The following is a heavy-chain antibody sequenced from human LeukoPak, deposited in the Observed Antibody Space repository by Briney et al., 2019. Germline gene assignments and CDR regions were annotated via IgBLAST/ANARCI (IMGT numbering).Heavy chain of an antibody. CDR1: GYSFTTYW. CDR2: VHPSDSDS. Sequence: GESLKISCKGSGYSFTTYWIAWVRQMPGKGLEYMGVVHPSDSDSRYSPSFQGQVAMSADKSISTAYLQWSSLKASDTAIYYCARHRTAAGRDLDYRGQGTLVTVSS. J-gene: IGHJ4*02. D-gene: IGHD6-13*01. V-gene: IGHV5-51*01. CDR3: ARHRTAAGRDLDY.